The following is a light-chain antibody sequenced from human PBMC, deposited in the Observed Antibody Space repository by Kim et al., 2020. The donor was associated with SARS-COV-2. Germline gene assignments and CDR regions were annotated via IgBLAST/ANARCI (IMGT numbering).Light chain of an antibody. CDR2: GAS. V-gene: IGKV3-15*01. CDR3: QQYSNWPIT. J-gene: IGKJ5*01. CDR1: KSVSSH. Sequence: VFPGENATLSGRARKSVSSHLAWYLQKRGQAPRLLIYGASTRATGIPDRFSGSGSGTEFTLTISSLQSEDFAVYYCQQYSNWPITFGQGTRLEIK.